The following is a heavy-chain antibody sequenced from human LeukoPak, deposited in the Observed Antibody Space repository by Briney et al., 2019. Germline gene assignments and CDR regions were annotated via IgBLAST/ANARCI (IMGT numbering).Heavy chain of an antibody. CDR2: VYVTGIT. CDR3: ARERGMRELRTWFDP. V-gene: IGHV4-61*02. J-gene: IGHJ5*02. CDR1: GGSITFGSDY. Sequence: SETLSLTCNVSGGSITFGSDYWNWIRQPAGKTLEWIGRVYVTGITNYNPSLKSRVTISLDKARNQVSLMLTSVTAADTAVYYCARERGMRELRTWFDPWGQGSLVTVST. D-gene: IGHD3-16*01.